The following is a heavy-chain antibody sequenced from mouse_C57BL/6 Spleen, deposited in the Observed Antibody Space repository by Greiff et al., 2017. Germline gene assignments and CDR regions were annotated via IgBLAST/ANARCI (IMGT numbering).Heavy chain of an antibody. CDR3: AREDDGYSGY. J-gene: IGHJ2*01. CDR2: ILPGSGST. D-gene: IGHD2-3*01. V-gene: IGHV1-9*01. Sequence: VQLVESGAELMKPGASVKLSCKATGYTFTGYWIEWVKQRPGHGLEWIGEILPGSGSTNYTEKFKGKATFAADTSSNTAYMQLSSLTTEDSAIYYCAREDDGYSGYWGQGTTLTVSS. CDR1: GYTFTGYW.